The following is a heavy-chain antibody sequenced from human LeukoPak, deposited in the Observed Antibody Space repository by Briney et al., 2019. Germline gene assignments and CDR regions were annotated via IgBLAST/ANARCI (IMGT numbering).Heavy chain of an antibody. J-gene: IGHJ4*02. CDR2: ISSYSAHI. D-gene: IGHD4-23*01. Sequence: GGSLRLSCAASGFSITKYSMNWVRQAPGKGLEWVSSISSYSAHIYYADSVKGRFTISRDNSKNTLYLQMNSLRAVDTAVYYCAKDPMFTVVRPNYFDYWGQGTLVTVSS. V-gene: IGHV3-21*04. CDR1: GFSITKYS. CDR3: AKDPMFTVVRPNYFDY.